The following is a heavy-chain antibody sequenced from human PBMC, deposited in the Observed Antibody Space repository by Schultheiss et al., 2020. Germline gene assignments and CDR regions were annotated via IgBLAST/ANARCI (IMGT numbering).Heavy chain of an antibody. CDR1: GFTFSNAW. Sequence: GESLKISCAASGFTFSNAWMNWVRQAPGKGLEWVGRIKSKTDGGTTDYAAPVKGRFTISRDDSKNTLYLQMNSLKTEDTAVYYCTTYPPHMVRGVRWFDPWGQGTLVTVSS. V-gene: IGHV3-15*07. D-gene: IGHD3-10*01. J-gene: IGHJ5*02. CDR2: IKSKTDGGTT. CDR3: TTYPPHMVRGVRWFDP.